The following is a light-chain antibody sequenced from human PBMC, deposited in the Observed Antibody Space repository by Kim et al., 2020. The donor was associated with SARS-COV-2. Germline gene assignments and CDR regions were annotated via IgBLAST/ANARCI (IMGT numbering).Light chain of an antibody. CDR3: QQSFTPLSLT. CDR2: AAS. CDR1: QTINTY. J-gene: IGKJ4*01. V-gene: IGKV1-39*01. Sequence: DIQMTQSPYSLSASVGDRVTITCRASQTINTYINWYQQRPGKAPKLLIYAASRLQSGVPSRFSGSGSGTDFTLTISGLQVEDFATYYCQQSFTPLSLTFGGGTKVDIK.